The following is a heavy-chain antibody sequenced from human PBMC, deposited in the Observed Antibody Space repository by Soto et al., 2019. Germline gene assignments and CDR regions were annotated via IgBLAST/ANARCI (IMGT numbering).Heavy chain of an antibody. CDR3: AREVVAFFYYGMDV. J-gene: IGHJ6*02. Sequence: RGSLRLAWVTSRLTFSFYWMSWVRHAPGKGLEWVANIKQDGSEKYYVDSVKGRFTIYRDNAKNSLYLQMNSLRAEDTAVYYCAREVVAFFYYGMDVWGRGTTVTVSS. V-gene: IGHV3-7*03. D-gene: IGHD6-6*01. CDR1: RLTFSFYW. CDR2: IKQDGSEK.